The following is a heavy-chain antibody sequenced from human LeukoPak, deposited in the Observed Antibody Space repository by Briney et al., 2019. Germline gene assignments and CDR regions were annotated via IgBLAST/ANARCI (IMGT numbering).Heavy chain of an antibody. V-gene: IGHV4-31*03. CDR2: IYYSGST. D-gene: IGHD6-19*01. CDR3: ARGPDGIVVAGPEYYFDY. CDR1: GGSISSGGYY. J-gene: IGHJ4*02. Sequence: PSETLSLTCPVSGGSISSGGYYWSWIRQHPGKGLEWIGYIYYSGSTYYNPSLKSRVTISIDTSKNQFSLKLSSVTAADTAVYYCARGPDGIVVAGPEYYFDYWGQGTLVTVSS.